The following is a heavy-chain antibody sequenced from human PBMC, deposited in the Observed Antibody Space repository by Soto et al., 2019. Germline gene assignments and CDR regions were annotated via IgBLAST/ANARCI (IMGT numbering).Heavy chain of an antibody. J-gene: IGHJ6*02. Sequence: SVKVSCKASGGTFSSYAISWVRQAPGQGLEWMGGIIPIFGTANYAQKFQGRVTITADESTSTAYMELSSLRSEDTAVYYCASIVVVPAAITLFYYGMDVWGQGTTVTVSS. V-gene: IGHV1-69*13. D-gene: IGHD2-2*01. CDR3: ASIVVVPAAITLFYYGMDV. CDR1: GGTFSSYA. CDR2: IIPIFGTA.